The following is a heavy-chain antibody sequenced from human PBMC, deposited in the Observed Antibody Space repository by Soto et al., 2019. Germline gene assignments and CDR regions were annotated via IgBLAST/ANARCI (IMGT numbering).Heavy chain of an antibody. J-gene: IGHJ3*01. V-gene: IGHV3-23*01. Sequence: EVQLLESGGGLVQPGGSLRLACAASGFTFNNYAMNWVRQAPGRGLEWVSIISPNGDSTYYADSVKGRFTISRDNSQNTVFLQMNSLRAEDTAIYFCVKVRLTDYIRYAPHLWGQGTLVTVSS. CDR2: ISPNGDST. CDR3: VKVRLTDYIRYAPHL. D-gene: IGHD2-8*01. CDR1: GFTFNNYA.